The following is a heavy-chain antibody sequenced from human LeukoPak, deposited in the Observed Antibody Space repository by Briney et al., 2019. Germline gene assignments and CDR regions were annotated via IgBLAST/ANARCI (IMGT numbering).Heavy chain of an antibody. V-gene: IGHV4-4*02. CDR3: ARDQVVVVPAAMRRGFDP. CDR1: GGSISSSNW. Sequence: SGTLSLTCAVSGGSISSSNWWSWVRQPPGKGLEWIGEIYHSGSTNYNPSLKSRVTISVDKSKNQFSLKLSSVTAADTAVYYCARDQVVVVPAAMRRGFDPWGQGTLVTVSS. CDR2: IYHSGST. D-gene: IGHD2-2*01. J-gene: IGHJ5*02.